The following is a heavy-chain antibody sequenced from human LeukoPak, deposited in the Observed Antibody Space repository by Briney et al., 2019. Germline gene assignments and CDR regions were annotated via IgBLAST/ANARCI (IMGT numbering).Heavy chain of an antibody. V-gene: IGHV1-8*01. Sequence: ASVKVSCKASGYTFTSYDINWVRQATGQGLEWMGWMNPNSGNTGYAQKFQGRVTMTRNTSISTAYMELSSLRSEDTAVYYCARGIPNYYGSGSHYGMDVWGQGTTVTVSS. D-gene: IGHD3-10*01. J-gene: IGHJ6*02. CDR2: MNPNSGNT. CDR3: ARGIPNYYGSGSHYGMDV. CDR1: GYTFTSYD.